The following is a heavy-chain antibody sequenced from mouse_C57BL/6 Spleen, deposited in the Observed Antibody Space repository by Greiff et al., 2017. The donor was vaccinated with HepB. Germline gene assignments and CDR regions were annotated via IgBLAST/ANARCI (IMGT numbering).Heavy chain of an antibody. V-gene: IGHV1-54*01. J-gene: IGHJ1*03. Sequence: QVHVKQSGAELVRPGTSVKVSCKASGYAFTNYLIEWVKQRPGQGLEWIGVINPGSGGTNYNEKFKGKATLTADKSSSTAYMQLSSLTSEDSAVYFWAREGVTDWYFDVWGTGTTVTVSS. CDR3: AREGVTDWYFDV. CDR1: GYAFTNYL. D-gene: IGHD2-2*01. CDR2: INPGSGGT.